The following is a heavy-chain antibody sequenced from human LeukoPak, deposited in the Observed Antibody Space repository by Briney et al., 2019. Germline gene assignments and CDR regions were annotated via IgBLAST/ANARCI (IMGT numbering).Heavy chain of an antibody. CDR1: GGSISSYY. CDR3: ARVVAAPSARFDP. D-gene: IGHD5-12*01. V-gene: IGHV4-4*07. J-gene: IGHJ5*02. Sequence: SETLSLTCTVPGGSISSYYWSWIRQPAGKGLEWIGRIYTSGSTNYNPSLKSRVTMSVETSKNQFSLKLSSVTAADTAVHYCARVVAAPSARFDPCGQGTLVTVSS. CDR2: IYTSGST.